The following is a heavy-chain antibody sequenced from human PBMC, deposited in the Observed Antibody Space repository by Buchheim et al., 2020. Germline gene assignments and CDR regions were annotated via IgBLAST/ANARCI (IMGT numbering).Heavy chain of an antibody. Sequence: QEQLQESGQGLVKPSQTLSLTCTVSGGSISSGDYYWSWIRQPPGKGLEWIGYISYSGSTYYNPSLKSRVTISVDTTKNQFSMKLSSVTAADTAVYYCARERDHAYGDYVGKFSYFQHWGQGTL. CDR3: ARERDHAYGDYVGKFSYFQH. J-gene: IGHJ1*01. V-gene: IGHV4-30-4*01. CDR2: ISYSGST. D-gene: IGHD4-17*01. CDR1: GGSISSGDYY.